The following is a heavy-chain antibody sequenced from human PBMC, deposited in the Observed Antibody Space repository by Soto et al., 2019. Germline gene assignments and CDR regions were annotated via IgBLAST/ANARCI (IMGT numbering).Heavy chain of an antibody. Sequence: QVQLQQSGPGLVKPSQTLSLTCAISGDSVSDNTAAWSWIRQSPSRGLEWLGRTYYRSRWYNDYAVSVRSRISINPDTSKNQFSLQLNSVTPEDTAVYYCARDGGIALTTFDYWGQGSLVTVSS. J-gene: IGHJ4*02. CDR3: ARDGGIALTTFDY. V-gene: IGHV6-1*01. CDR2: TYYRSRWYN. CDR1: GDSVSDNTAA. D-gene: IGHD4-17*01.